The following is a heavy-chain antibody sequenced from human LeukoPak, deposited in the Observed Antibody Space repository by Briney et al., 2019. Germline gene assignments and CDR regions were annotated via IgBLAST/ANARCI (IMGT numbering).Heavy chain of an antibody. D-gene: IGHD4-17*01. CDR2: INAGNGNT. Sequence: ASVKVSCKASGYTFTSYAMHWVRQTPGQRLEWMGWINAGNGNTKYTQKFQGRVTITRDTSASTAYMELSSLRSEDTAVYYCARNNERLDYGDPHFDYWGQGTLVTVSS. CDR1: GYTFTSYA. V-gene: IGHV1-3*01. J-gene: IGHJ4*02. CDR3: ARNNERLDYGDPHFDY.